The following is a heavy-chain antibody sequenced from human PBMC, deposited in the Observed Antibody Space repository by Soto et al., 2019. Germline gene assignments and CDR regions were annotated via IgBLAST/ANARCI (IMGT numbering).Heavy chain of an antibody. CDR2: ISAYNGNT. Sequence: ASVKVSCKASGYTFTSYGTSWVRQAPGKGLEWMGWISAYNGNTNYAQKLQGRVTMTTDTSTSTAYMELRSLRSDDTAVYYCATYYDILTGNSDYGMDAWGQGTXVTVS. D-gene: IGHD3-9*01. V-gene: IGHV1-18*01. CDR3: ATYYDILTGNSDYGMDA. CDR1: GYTFTSYG. J-gene: IGHJ6*02.